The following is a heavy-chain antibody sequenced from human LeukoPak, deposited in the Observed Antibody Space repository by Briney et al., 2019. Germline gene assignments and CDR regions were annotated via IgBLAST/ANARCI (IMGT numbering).Heavy chain of an antibody. J-gene: IGHJ4*02. CDR3: AKDRETTASGTFDY. CDR2: INSDGSST. CDR1: GFTFSSYW. V-gene: IGHV3-74*01. Sequence: GGSLRLSCAASGFTFSSYWMHWVRQAPGKGLVWVSHINSDGSSTTYADSVKGRFTISRDNSNNTLYLQMNSLRAEDTGVYYCAKDRETTASGTFDYWGQGTLVTVSS. D-gene: IGHD6-13*01.